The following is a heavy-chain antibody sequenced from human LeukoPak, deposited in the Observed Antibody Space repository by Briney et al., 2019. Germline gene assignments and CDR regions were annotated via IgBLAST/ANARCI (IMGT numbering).Heavy chain of an antibody. V-gene: IGHV3-30*19. CDR2: ISYDGSHK. CDR3: ARAAEWLLLAVHFDY. Sequence: GRSLRLSCAASGFTFSSYGMHWVRQAPGKGLEWVAIISYDGSHKYYADSVKGRFTISRDNSKNTLYLQMNSLRAEDTAVYYCARAAEWLLLAVHFDYWGQGTLVTVSS. D-gene: IGHD5-12*01. CDR1: GFTFSSYG. J-gene: IGHJ4*02.